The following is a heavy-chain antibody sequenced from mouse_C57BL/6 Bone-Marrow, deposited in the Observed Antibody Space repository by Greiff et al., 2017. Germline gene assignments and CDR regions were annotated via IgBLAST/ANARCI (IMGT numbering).Heavy chain of an antibody. V-gene: IGHV1-22*01. D-gene: IGHD1-1*01. J-gene: IGHJ4*01. Sequence: EVQLQQSGPELVKPGASVKMSCKASGYTFTDYNMHWVTQSHGKSLEWIGYINPNNGGTSYNQKFKGKATLTVNKSSSTAYMELRSLTSEDSAVYYCVSYGSSYGYAMDYWGQGTSVTVSS. CDR3: VSYGSSYGYAMDY. CDR1: GYTFTDYN. CDR2: INPNNGGT.